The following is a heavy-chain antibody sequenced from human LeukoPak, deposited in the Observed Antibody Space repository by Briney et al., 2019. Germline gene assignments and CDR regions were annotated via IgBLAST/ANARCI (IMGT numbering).Heavy chain of an antibody. CDR2: INPSGGST. CDR3: ARKAGGSYRLDY. CDR1: GYTFTYYY. D-gene: IGHD1-26*01. V-gene: IGHV1-46*01. Sequence: ASVKVSCKASGYTFTYYYMHWVRQAPGQGLEWMGIINPSGGSTSYAQKFQGRVTMTRDTSTSTVYMELSSLRSEDTAAYYCARKAGGSYRLDYWGQGTLVTVSS. J-gene: IGHJ4*02.